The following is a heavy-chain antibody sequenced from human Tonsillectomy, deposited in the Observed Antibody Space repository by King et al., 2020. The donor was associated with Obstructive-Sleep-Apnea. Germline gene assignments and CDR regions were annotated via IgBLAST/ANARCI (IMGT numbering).Heavy chain of an antibody. CDR2: FDPEDGET. V-gene: IGHV1-24*01. CDR1: GYTLTELS. Sequence: QLRLVQSGAEVKKPGASVKVSCKVSGYTLTELSMHWVRQAPGKGLEWMGGFDPEDGETIYAQKFQGRVTMTEDTSTDTAYMELSSLRSEDTAVYYCATRGIYCSGGSCYYRNWFDPWGQGTLVTVSS. J-gene: IGHJ5*02. CDR3: ATRGIYCSGGSCYYRNWFDP. D-gene: IGHD2-15*01.